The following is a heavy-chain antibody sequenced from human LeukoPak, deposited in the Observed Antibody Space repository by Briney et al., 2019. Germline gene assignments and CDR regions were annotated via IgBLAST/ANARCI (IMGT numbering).Heavy chain of an antibody. J-gene: IGHJ5*02. V-gene: IGHV5-51*01. D-gene: IGHD1-26*01. CDR2: IYPGDSDT. CDR3: ARLGRPYSGSVSWFDP. Sequence: GEPLKISFKGSGYSFTSYWIGWVRQMPGKGLEWMAIIYPGDSDTRYSPSFQGQVTISADKSISTAYLQWSSLEASDTAMYYCARLGRPYSGSVSWFDPWGQGTLVTVSS. CDR1: GYSFTSYW.